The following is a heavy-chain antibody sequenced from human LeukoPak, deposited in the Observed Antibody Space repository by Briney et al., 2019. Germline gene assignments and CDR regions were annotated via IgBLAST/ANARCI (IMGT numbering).Heavy chain of an antibody. V-gene: IGHV1-69*05. Sequence: GASVKVSCKASGGTFSSYAISWVRQAPGQGLEWMGRIIPIFGTANYAQKFQGRVTITTDESTSTAYMELSSLRSEDTAVYYCASAGYYHGSGSYYNGPFDYWGQGTLVTVSS. D-gene: IGHD3-10*01. CDR2: IIPIFGTA. CDR1: GGTFSSYA. J-gene: IGHJ4*02. CDR3: ASAGYYHGSGSYYNGPFDY.